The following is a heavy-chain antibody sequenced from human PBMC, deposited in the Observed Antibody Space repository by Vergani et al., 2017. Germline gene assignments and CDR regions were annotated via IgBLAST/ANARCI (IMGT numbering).Heavy chain of an antibody. CDR1: GFTFSNSA. J-gene: IGHJ4*02. CDR2: INSDGSST. Sequence: EVQLLESGGGLVQPGGSLRLSCAASGFTFSNSAVSWVRQAPGRGLAWVSSINSDGSSTSYADSVKGRFTISRDNAKNTLYLQMNSLRAEDTAVYYCARDRLTAGYCSGGSCYPLDYWGQGTLVTVSS. CDR3: ARDRLTAGYCSGGSCYPLDY. V-gene: IGHV3-74*01. D-gene: IGHD2-15*01.